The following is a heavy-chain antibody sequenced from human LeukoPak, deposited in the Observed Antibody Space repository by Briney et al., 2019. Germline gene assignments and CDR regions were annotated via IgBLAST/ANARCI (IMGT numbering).Heavy chain of an antibody. CDR2: MSYDGTNK. Sequence: GGSLGLSCAASGFTFSSYGMNWVRQAPGKGLEWVAVMSYDGTNKFYADSVKGRFTISRDNSKNTVYLQMNSLRAEDTAVYYCANGGWYGGRASPDYWGQGTLVTVSS. V-gene: IGHV3-30*18. D-gene: IGHD6-19*01. J-gene: IGHJ4*02. CDR1: GFTFSSYG. CDR3: ANGGWYGGRASPDY.